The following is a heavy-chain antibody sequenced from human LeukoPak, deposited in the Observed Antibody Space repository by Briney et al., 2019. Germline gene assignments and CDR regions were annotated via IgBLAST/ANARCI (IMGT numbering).Heavy chain of an antibody. CDR2: IYYSGNT. D-gene: IGHD6-19*01. CDR1: GGSISSAAYF. V-gene: IGHV4-39*01. Sequence: PSETLSLTCTVSGGSISSAAYFWGWIRQPPGKGLEWIASIYYSGNTYYNPSLKSRVTISVDTSKNQFSLKLSSVTAADTAMYYCASLRNPGYGSTWTPLGYWGPVTLVTVSS. CDR3: ASLRNPGYGSTWTPLGY. J-gene: IGHJ4*02.